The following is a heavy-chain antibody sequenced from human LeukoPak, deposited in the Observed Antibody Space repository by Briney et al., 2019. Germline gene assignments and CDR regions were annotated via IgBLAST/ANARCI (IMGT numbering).Heavy chain of an antibody. J-gene: IGHJ4*02. CDR3: TRGRGGDWVEPAN. CDR1: GFTFGDYA. Sequence: PGGSLRLSCTASGFTFGDYAMSWFRQAPGKGLEWVGFIRSKAYGGTTEYAASVKGRFTISRDDSKSIAYLQMNSLKTEDTTGYYCTRGRGGDWVEPANWGQGTLVTVSS. CDR2: IRSKAYGGTT. V-gene: IGHV3-49*03. D-gene: IGHD2-21*01.